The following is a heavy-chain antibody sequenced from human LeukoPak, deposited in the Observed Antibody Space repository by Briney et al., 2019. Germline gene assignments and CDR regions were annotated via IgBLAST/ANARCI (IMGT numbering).Heavy chain of an antibody. V-gene: IGHV3-21*04. J-gene: IGHJ4*02. Sequence: GGSLRLSCAASGFTFSSYSMNWVRQAPGKGLEWVSSISSSSSYIYYADSVKGRFTISRDNSKNTLYLQMNSLRAEDTAVYYCAKDLPLRGYKDDYWGQGTLVTVSS. CDR2: ISSSSSYI. CDR1: GFTFSSYS. D-gene: IGHD3-22*01. CDR3: AKDLPLRGYKDDY.